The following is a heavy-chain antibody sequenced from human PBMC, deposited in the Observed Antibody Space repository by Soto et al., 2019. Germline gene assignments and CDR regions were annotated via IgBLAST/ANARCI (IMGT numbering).Heavy chain of an antibody. D-gene: IGHD1-26*01. CDR1: GFTFSSYA. Sequence: EVQLLESGGGLVQPGGSLRLSCAASGFTFSSYAMRWVRQAPGKGLEWVSAISGSGDSTYHADSVKGRFTISRDNSKNTVYLPMDRLRGAETAGSFCARPGSGSYYDYWGQGTLVTVSS. J-gene: IGHJ4*02. V-gene: IGHV3-23*01. CDR2: ISGSGDST. CDR3: ARPGSGSYYDY.